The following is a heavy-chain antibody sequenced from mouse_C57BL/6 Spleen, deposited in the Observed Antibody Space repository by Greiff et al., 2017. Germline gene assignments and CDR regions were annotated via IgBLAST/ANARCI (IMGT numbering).Heavy chain of an antibody. CDR1: GYSFTDYN. J-gene: IGHJ2*01. CDR3: ARGEASDYDVYYFDY. Sequence: VQLQQSGPELVKPGASVKISCKASGYSFTDYNMNWVKQSNGKSLEWIGVINPNYGTTSYNQKFKGKATLTVDQSSSTAFMQLNSLTSEYSAVYYCARGEASDYDVYYFDYWGQGTTLTVSS. D-gene: IGHD2-4*01. CDR2: INPNYGTT. V-gene: IGHV1-39*01.